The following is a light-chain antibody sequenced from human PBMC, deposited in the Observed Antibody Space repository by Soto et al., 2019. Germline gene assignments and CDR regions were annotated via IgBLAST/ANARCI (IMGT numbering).Light chain of an antibody. CDR3: QQFGGSPPSWT. J-gene: IGKJ1*01. CDR1: PSVSSNS. Sequence: ESVLTQSPGTLSLSPGERATLSCRASPSVSSNSLAWYHQKPGQAPRLLIYGASSRATGTPDRFSGSGSGTDFTLTISRLEPEDFAVYYCQQFGGSPPSWTFGQGTKVEI. V-gene: IGKV3-20*01. CDR2: GAS.